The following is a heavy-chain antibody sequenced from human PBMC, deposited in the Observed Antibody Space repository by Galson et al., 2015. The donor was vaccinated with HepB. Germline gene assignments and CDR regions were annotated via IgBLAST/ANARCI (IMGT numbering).Heavy chain of an antibody. CDR2: VSSNTGTYT. J-gene: IGHJ4*02. CDR3: ARVADSHYGDHTHFDS. Sequence: SLRLSCAASGFTFRDYYMSWIRQTPGKGLEWLSYVSSNTGTYTNYADSVKGRLTISRDNAENSLYLQMCSLRVEDTAVYYCARVADSHYGDHTHFDSWGQGTLVAVSS. CDR1: GFTFRDYY. D-gene: IGHD4-17*01. V-gene: IGHV3-11*06.